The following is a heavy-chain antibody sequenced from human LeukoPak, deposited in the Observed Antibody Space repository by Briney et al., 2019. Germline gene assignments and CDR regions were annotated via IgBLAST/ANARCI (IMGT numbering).Heavy chain of an antibody. CDR1: GGSISSYY. CDR3: ARVKGSNWFDP. J-gene: IGHJ5*02. V-gene: IGHV4-59*01. D-gene: IGHD6-6*01. CDR2: IYNSEST. Sequence: SETLSLTCTVSGGSISSYYWSWIRQPPGKGLEWIGYIYNSESTYYNPSLKSRVTTSLDTSKNQFSLRLNSVTAADTAVYYCARVKGSNWFDPWGQGTLVTVSS.